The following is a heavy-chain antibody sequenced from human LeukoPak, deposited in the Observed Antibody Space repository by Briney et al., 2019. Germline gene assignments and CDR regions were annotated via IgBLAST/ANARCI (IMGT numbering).Heavy chain of an antibody. D-gene: IGHD3-10*01. V-gene: IGHV3-30*03. Sequence: GKSLRLSCTASGFTFSSYGMHWVRQAPGKGLEWVAAISYDGSDKYYTDSMKGRFTISRVNSENTLYLQMNSLRAEDTAVYYCARDAYGYFDYWGQGTLVTVSS. CDR3: ARDAYGYFDY. CDR1: GFTFSSYG. CDR2: ISYDGSDK. J-gene: IGHJ4*02.